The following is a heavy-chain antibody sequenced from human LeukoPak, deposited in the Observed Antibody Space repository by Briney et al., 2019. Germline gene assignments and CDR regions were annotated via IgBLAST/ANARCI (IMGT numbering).Heavy chain of an antibody. CDR2: ISGSGGST. J-gene: IGHJ4*02. Sequence: GGSLRLSCAASGFTFSSYAMSWVRQAPGKGLEWVTAISGSGGSTYYADSVKGRFTISRDNSKNTLYLQMNSLRAEDTAVYYCAKFLPTHIVVANYYFDYWGQGTLVTVSS. CDR3: AKFLPTHIVVANYYFDY. V-gene: IGHV3-23*01. D-gene: IGHD2-21*01. CDR1: GFTFSSYA.